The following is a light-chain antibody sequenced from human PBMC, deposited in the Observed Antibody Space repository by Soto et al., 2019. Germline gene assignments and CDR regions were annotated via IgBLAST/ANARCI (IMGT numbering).Light chain of an antibody. V-gene: IGKV2-30*01. Sequence: DVVVTQSPLSLPVTLGQPASISCRSSQSLVYSDGHTYLNWFQQRPGQSPRRLIYKVSNRDSGVPDRFSGSGSGTDFALKISRVEAEEVGVYYCMQGTHWPPLYTFGQGTKLEIK. J-gene: IGKJ2*01. CDR3: MQGTHWPPLYT. CDR2: KVS. CDR1: QSLVYSDGHTY.